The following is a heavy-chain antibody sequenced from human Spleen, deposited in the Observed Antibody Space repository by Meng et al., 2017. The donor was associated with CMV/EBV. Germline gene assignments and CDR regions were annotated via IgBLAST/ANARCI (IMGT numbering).Heavy chain of an antibody. Sequence: GGSLRLSCAASGFDFSDLAMNWVRQAPGKGLEWLGYITAGSNPIYYADSVRGRFTMSRDNAKKSLYLQMNSLRAEDTAVYYCARDWGGIDYWGQGTLVTSPQ. V-gene: IGHV3-48*04. CDR3: ARDWGGIDY. CDR2: ITAGSNPI. CDR1: GFDFSDLA. D-gene: IGHD2-21*01. J-gene: IGHJ4*02.